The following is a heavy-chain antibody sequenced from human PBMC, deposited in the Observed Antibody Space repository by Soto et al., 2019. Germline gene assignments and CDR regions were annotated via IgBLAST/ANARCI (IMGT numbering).Heavy chain of an antibody. V-gene: IGHV4-30-4*01. CDR1: GGSISSGDYY. Sequence: LSLTCTVSGGSISSGDYYWSWIRQPPGKGLEWIGYIYYSGSTYYNPSLKSRVTISVDTSKNQFSLKLSSVTAADTAVYYCARAGGSYGPTAFDYWGQGTLVTVSS. CDR2: IYYSGST. D-gene: IGHD5-18*01. CDR3: ARAGGSYGPTAFDY. J-gene: IGHJ4*02.